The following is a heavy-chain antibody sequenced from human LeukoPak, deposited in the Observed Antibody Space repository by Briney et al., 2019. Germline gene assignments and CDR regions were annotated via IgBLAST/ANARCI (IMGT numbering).Heavy chain of an antibody. CDR2: IRSNAYGGTT. V-gene: IGHV3-49*04. Sequence: GGSLRLSCTGSGFTFGVFGVGWVRQAPGKGLEGVSFIRSNAYGGTTEYAASVKGRFTISRDDSRGVAYLQLNSLKTEDTAVYYCTRVGYCATEDRRSFSYFATLMSSSYYYHMDVWGRGSTVTVSS. CDR3: TRVGYCATEDRRSFSYFATLMSSSYYYHMDV. D-gene: IGHD2-2*03. J-gene: IGHJ6*03. CDR1: GFTFGVFG.